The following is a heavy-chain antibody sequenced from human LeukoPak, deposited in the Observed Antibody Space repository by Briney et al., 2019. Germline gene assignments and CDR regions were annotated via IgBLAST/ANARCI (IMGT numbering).Heavy chain of an antibody. CDR1: GFTFSSYE. Sequence: GGSLRLSCAASGFTFSSYEMNWVRQAPGKGLEWVSYISSSGSTIYYADSVKGRFTISRDNAKNSLYLQMNSLRAEDTAVYYCARVEIAAAGGVYYYYMDVWGKGTTVTISS. V-gene: IGHV3-48*03. J-gene: IGHJ6*03. CDR3: ARVEIAAAGGVYYYYMDV. CDR2: ISSSGSTI. D-gene: IGHD6-13*01.